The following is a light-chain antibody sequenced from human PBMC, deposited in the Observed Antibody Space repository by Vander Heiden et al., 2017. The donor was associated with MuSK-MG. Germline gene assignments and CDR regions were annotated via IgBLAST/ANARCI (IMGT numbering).Light chain of an antibody. CDR1: QSVSSN. CDR3: QQYNNWPIT. J-gene: IGKJ5*01. CDR2: GAS. Sequence: EIVMTQSPATLSVSPGDRATLSCRASQSVSSNVAWYQQKPGQAPRLLIYGASTRATGIPARFSGSGSGTEFTLTISSLQSEDFAVYYCQQYNNWPITFGQGTRLEIK. V-gene: IGKV3-15*01.